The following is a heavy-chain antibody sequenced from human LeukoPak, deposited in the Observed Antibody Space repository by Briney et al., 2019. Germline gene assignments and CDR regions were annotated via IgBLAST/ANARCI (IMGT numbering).Heavy chain of an antibody. D-gene: IGHD3-10*01. J-gene: IGHJ6*03. Sequence: GASVKVSCKASGGTFSSYAISWVRQAPGQGLEWMGGIIPIFGTANYAQKFQGRVTITADKSTSTAYMELSSLRSEDTAVYYCATVNYYGSGSYYGYYMDVWGKGTTVTISS. CDR1: GGTFSSYA. CDR2: IIPIFGTA. CDR3: ATVNYYGSGSYYGYYMDV. V-gene: IGHV1-69*06.